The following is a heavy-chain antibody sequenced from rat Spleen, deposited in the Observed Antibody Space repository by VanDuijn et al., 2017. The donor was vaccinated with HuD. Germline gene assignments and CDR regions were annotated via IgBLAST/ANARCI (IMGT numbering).Heavy chain of an antibody. CDR1: GFTFNNYY. Sequence: EVQLVETGGGLVQPGRSLKLSCVASGFTFNNYYMVWVRQAPTKGLEWVAYISTAGSNTFYRDSVKGRFTISRDNAENTVYLQMNSLRSEDTATYFCGKDMNYFSTYPFYLMGAWGQGTSVTVSS. D-gene: IGHD1-2*01. V-gene: IGHV5-27*01. CDR2: ISTAGSNT. J-gene: IGHJ4*01. CDR3: GKDMNYFSTYPFYLMGA.